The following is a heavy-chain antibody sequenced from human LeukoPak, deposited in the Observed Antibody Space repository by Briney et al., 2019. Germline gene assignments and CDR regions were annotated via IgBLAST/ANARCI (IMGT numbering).Heavy chain of an antibody. CDR2: INPNSGGA. CDR1: GYTFTGYY. D-gene: IGHD2-2*01. J-gene: IGHJ5*02. CDR3: ARDLEELIVVVPAAISWFDP. V-gene: IGHV1-2*02. Sequence: GASVKVSCKASGYTFTGYYMHWVRQAPGQGLEWMGWINPNSGGANYAQKFQGRVTMTRDTSISTAYMELSRLRSDDTAVYYCARDLEELIVVVPAAISWFDPWGQGTLVTVSS.